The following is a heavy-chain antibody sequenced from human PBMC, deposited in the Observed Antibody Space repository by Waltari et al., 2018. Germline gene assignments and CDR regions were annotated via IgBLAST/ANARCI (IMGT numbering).Heavy chain of an antibody. CDR2: IYYSGST. CDR1: GGSISSHY. D-gene: IGHD3-16*01. V-gene: IGHV4-59*11. J-gene: IGHJ3*02. CDR3: ARDPLIGAFDI. Sequence: QVQLQESGPGLVKPSETLSLTCTVSGGSISSHYWSWIRQPPGKGLEWIGSIYYSGSTNYNPSLKSRVTISVDTSKNQFSLKLSSVTAADTAVYYCARDPLIGAFDIWGQGTMVTVSS.